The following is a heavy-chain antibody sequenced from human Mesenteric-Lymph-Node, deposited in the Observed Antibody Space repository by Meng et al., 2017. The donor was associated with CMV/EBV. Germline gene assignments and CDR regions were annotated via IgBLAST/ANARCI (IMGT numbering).Heavy chain of an antibody. CDR3: ARGSSYDILTGYFDY. CDR2: INHSGST. CDR1: GGSFSGYY. J-gene: IGHJ4*02. Sequence: QVQLSQGGAGPLKPSETLSLTCGVYGGSFSGYYWNWIRHSPEKGLKWIGEINHSGSTTYNPSFTSRIIISVDTSTNQISLNMSSVTAADTAVYYCARGSSYDILTGYFDYWGQGALVTVSS. V-gene: IGHV4-34*01. D-gene: IGHD3-9*01.